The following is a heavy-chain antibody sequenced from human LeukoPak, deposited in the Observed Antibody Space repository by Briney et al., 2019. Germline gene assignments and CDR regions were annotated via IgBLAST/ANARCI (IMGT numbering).Heavy chain of an antibody. D-gene: IGHD3-16*01. CDR2: IYYSGST. J-gene: IGHJ4*02. V-gene: IGHV4-59*01. Sequence: SETLSLTCTVSGGSISSYYWSWTRQPPEKALEGIGYIYYSGSTNYNPSLKSRVTISVDTSKNQFSLKLSSVTAADTAVYYCARVYDYVWGSYVYWGQGTLVTVSS. CDR3: ARVYDYVWGSYVY. CDR1: GGSISSYY.